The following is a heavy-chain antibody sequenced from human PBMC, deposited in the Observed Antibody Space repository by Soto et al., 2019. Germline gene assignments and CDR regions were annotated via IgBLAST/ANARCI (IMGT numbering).Heavy chain of an antibody. CDR1: EGSISSSY. Sequence: SQTLSLTCTVSEGSISSSYWSGIRQPPGKGLEWIGYLYHSGSTNYNPSLMSRVSISVDTSKNPSSLTLRSVTAADTAVYYCARTYGSGNWFDPWGQGTLVTVSS. CDR2: LYHSGST. J-gene: IGHJ5*02. CDR3: ARTYGSGNWFDP. D-gene: IGHD3-10*01. V-gene: IGHV4-59*01.